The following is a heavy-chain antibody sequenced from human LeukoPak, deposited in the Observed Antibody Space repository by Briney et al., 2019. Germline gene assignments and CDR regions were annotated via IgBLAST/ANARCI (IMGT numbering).Heavy chain of an antibody. CDR3: ARESYSGYDGDY. Sequence: PGGSLRLSCAASGFTFSSYSMNWVRQAPGKGLEWVSSISSSSSYIYYADSVKGRFTISRDNAENSLYLQMNSLRAEDTAVYYCARESYSGYDGDYWGQGTLVTASS. CDR1: GFTFSSYS. V-gene: IGHV3-21*01. J-gene: IGHJ4*02. CDR2: ISSSSSYI. D-gene: IGHD5-12*01.